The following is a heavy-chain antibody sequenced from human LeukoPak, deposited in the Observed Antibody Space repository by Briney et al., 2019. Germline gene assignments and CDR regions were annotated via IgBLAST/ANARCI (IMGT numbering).Heavy chain of an antibody. CDR1: GGTFSSYA. V-gene: IGHV1-69*04. D-gene: IGHD2-2*01. Sequence: SVKVSCKASGGTFSSYAISWVRQAPGQGLEWMGRIIPILGIANYAQKFQGRVTITADKSTSTAYMGLSSLRSEDTAVYYCARQGCSTSCYWFDPWGQGTLVTVSS. CDR2: IIPILGIA. J-gene: IGHJ5*02. CDR3: ARQGCSTSCYWFDP.